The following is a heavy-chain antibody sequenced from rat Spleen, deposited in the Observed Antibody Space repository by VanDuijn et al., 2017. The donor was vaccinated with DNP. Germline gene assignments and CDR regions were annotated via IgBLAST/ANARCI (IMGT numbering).Heavy chain of an antibody. D-gene: IGHD1-11*01. Sequence: EVQLVESGGDLVQPGRSLKLSCITSGFTFSSYWMYWIRQAPGKGLEWVASINTDGGSTYYPDSVKGRFTISRDNAENTVYLQMNSLRSEDTATYYCAKDRGYGGYFDYWGQGVMVTVSS. J-gene: IGHJ2*01. V-gene: IGHV5-58*01. CDR2: INTDGGST. CDR3: AKDRGYGGYFDY. CDR1: GFTFSSYW.